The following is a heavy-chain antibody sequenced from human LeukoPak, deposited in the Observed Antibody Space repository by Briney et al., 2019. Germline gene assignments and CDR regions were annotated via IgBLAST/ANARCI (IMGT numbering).Heavy chain of an antibody. CDR2: ISSSGSTI. D-gene: IGHD2-8*01. CDR3: AKDCTNGVCYALDI. Sequence: GGSLRLSCAASGFTFSSYEMNWVRQAPGKGLEWVSYISSSGSTIYYADSVKGRFTISRDNAKNSLYLQMNSLRAEDTAVYYCAKDCTNGVCYALDIWGQGTMVTVSS. CDR1: GFTFSSYE. V-gene: IGHV3-48*03. J-gene: IGHJ3*02.